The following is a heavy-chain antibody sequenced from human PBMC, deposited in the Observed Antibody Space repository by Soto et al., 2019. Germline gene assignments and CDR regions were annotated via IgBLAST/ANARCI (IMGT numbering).Heavy chain of an antibody. CDR3: ARRPGSWYYYYMDV. CDR2: MNPNSGNT. Sequence: QVQLVQSGAEVKKPGASVKVSCKASGYTFTSYDINWVRQATGQGLEWMGWMNPNSGNTGYAQKFQGRATMTRHTSISTAYMELTSLRSEDTAVYYCARRPGSWYYYYMDVWGKGTTVTVSS. V-gene: IGHV1-8*01. D-gene: IGHD6-13*01. CDR1: GYTFTSYD. J-gene: IGHJ6*03.